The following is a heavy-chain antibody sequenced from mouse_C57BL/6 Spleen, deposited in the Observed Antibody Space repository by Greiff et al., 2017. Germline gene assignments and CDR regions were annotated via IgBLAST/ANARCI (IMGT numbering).Heavy chain of an antibody. CDR3: ARGDYGYPYAMDY. CDR1: GYTFTSYW. CDR2: INPSSGYT. J-gene: IGHJ4*01. V-gene: IGHV1-7*01. Sequence: QVQLKESGAELAKPGASVKLSCKASGYTFTSYWMHWVKQGPGPGLEWIGYINPSSGYTKYNQKFKDKATLTAEKSSSTAYMQLSSLTYEDSAVYYCARGDYGYPYAMDYWGQGTSVTVSS. D-gene: IGHD2-2*01.